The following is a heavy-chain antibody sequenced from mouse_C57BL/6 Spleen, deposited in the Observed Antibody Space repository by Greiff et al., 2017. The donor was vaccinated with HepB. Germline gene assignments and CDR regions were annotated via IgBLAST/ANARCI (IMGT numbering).Heavy chain of an antibody. V-gene: IGHV5-6-3*01. J-gene: IGHJ2*01. CDR2: INSNGGST. CDR1: GFTFSSYG. CDR3: ARMARTIN. Sequence: EVKLMESGGGLVQPGGSLKLSCAASGFTFSSYGMSWVRQTPDKRLELVATINSNGGSTYYPDSVKGRFPISRDNAKNTLYLKMSSLKSEDTAMYYCARMARTINWGQGTTLTVSS.